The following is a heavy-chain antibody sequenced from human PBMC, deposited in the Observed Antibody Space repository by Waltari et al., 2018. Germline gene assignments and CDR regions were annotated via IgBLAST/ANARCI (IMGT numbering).Heavy chain of an antibody. D-gene: IGHD2-2*01. Sequence: QVQLQESGPGLVKPSETLSLTCAVSGYSISSGYYWGWIRQPPGKGLEWIGSIYHSGSTYYNPSLKSRVTISVDTSKNQFSLKLSSVTAADTAVYYCARGAGPSYHHWYFDLWGRGTLVTVSS. CDR2: IYHSGST. CDR3: ARGAGPSYHHWYFDL. V-gene: IGHV4-38-2*01. CDR1: GYSISSGYY. J-gene: IGHJ2*01.